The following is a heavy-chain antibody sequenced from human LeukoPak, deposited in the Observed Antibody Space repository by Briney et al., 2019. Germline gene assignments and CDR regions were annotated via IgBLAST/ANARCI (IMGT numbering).Heavy chain of an antibody. CDR3: ARTDLELGDFDY. J-gene: IGHJ4*02. CDR1: GGTFRSYA. CDR2: IIPVFGTA. D-gene: IGHD1-7*01. Sequence: ASVKVSCKASGGTFRSYAISWVRQAPGQGLEWMGRIIPVFGTANYAQKFQGRLTITTDDSTSTAYMDLSSLRSEDTAVYYYARTDLELGDFDYWGQGTLVTVSS. V-gene: IGHV1-69*05.